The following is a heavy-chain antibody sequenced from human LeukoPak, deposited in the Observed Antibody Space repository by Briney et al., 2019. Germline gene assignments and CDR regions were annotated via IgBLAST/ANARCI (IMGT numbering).Heavy chain of an antibody. J-gene: IGHJ6*03. CDR2: ISPHNGNT. Sequence: ASVKVSCKASGYTFSDYAITWVRQAPGQGLEWIGWISPHNGNTNSAPKIQGRVTMTTDTSTSTAYMELRSLRSDDTAVYYCARAIGGYGSGTYYYYMDIWGKGTTVTVSS. D-gene: IGHD3-10*01. CDR1: GYTFSDYA. V-gene: IGHV1-18*01. CDR3: ARAIGGYGSGTYYYYMDI.